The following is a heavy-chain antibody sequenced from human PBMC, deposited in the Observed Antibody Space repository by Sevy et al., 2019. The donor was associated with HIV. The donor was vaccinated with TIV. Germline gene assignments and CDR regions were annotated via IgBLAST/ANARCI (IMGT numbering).Heavy chain of an antibody. Sequence: GGSLRLSCAASGFTFSSSSMSWVRQAPGKGLEWVSSIRSSSSYRYYADSVKGRFTISRDNAKNSLYLQMNSLRVEDTALYYCARASVYYDSSGYYDYWGQGTLVTVSS. CDR2: IRSSSSYR. V-gene: IGHV3-21*01. D-gene: IGHD3-22*01. CDR1: GFTFSSSS. J-gene: IGHJ4*02. CDR3: ARASVYYDSSGYYDY.